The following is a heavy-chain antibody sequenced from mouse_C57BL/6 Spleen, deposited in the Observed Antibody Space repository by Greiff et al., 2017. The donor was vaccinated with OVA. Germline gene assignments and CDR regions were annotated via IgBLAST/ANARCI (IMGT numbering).Heavy chain of an antibody. D-gene: IGHD1-1*01. CDR2: IDPSDSET. J-gene: IGHJ2*01. Sequence: VQLQQPGAELVRPGSSVKLSCKASGYTFTSYWMHWVKQRPIQGLEWIGNIDPSDSETHYNQKFKDKATLTVDKSSSTAYMQLSSLTSEDSAVYYCARRRYYGSSSGYFDYWGQGTTLTVSS. CDR3: ARRRYYGSSSGYFDY. V-gene: IGHV1-52*01. CDR1: GYTFTSYW.